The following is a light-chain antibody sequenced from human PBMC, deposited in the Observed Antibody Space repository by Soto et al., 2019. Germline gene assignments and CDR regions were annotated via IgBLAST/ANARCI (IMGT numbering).Light chain of an antibody. V-gene: IGKV3-20*01. CDR2: GAS. Sequence: EIVLTQSPGTLSLSPVERATLSCMASQSVTSSYLAWYQLKPGQAPRLLIYGASSRATGIPDRFSGSGSGTDFTLTISRLDPEDFAVYFCQQYGSSPRTFGQGTKVDI. J-gene: IGKJ1*01. CDR1: QSVTSSY. CDR3: QQYGSSPRT.